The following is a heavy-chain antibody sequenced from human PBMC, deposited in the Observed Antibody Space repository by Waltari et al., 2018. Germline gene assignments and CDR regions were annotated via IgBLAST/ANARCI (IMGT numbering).Heavy chain of an antibody. CDR2: IVVGSGNT. Sequence: QMQLVQSGPEVKKPETSVKVSCKASGFTFTSSAVQWVRQARGQRLEWIGWIVVGSGNTNYAQKFQERVTITRDMSTSTAYMELSSLRSEDTAVYYCVADSYCSGGSCYGADYWGQGTLVTVSS. J-gene: IGHJ4*02. CDR1: GFTFTSSA. V-gene: IGHV1-58*01. CDR3: VADSYCSGGSCYGADY. D-gene: IGHD2-15*01.